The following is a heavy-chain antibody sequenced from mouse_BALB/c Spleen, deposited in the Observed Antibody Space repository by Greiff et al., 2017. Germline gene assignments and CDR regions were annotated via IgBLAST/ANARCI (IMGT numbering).Heavy chain of an antibody. D-gene: IGHD2-1*01. CDR2: ISYSGST. CDR3: ARGKGGNYGFAY. CDR1: GDSITSGY. V-gene: IGHV3-8*02. Sequence: DVKLVESGPSLVKPSQTLSLTCSVTGDSITSGYWNWIRKFPGNKLEYMGYISYSGSTYYNPSLKSRISITRDTSKNQYYLQLNSVTTEDTATYYCARGKGGNYGFAYWGQGTLVTVSA. J-gene: IGHJ3*01.